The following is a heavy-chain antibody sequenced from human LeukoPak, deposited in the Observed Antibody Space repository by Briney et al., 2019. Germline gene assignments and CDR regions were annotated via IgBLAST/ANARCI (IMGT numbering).Heavy chain of an antibody. J-gene: IGHJ6*03. Sequence: PGGSLRLSCAASGFTFSTYSMNWVRQAPGKGLEWVASITSSSSYIYYGESVKGRFTISRDNAKNSLYLQMNSLRAEDTAIYYCARGDYGDYPNYMDVWGKGTTVTVSS. CDR1: GFTFSTYS. CDR2: ITSSSSYI. V-gene: IGHV3-21*01. D-gene: IGHD4-17*01. CDR3: ARGDYGDYPNYMDV.